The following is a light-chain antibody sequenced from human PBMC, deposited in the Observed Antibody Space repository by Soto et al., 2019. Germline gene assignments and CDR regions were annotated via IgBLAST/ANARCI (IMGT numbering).Light chain of an antibody. V-gene: IGKV3-20*01. CDR1: QSVSSSY. CDR3: QQYGSSPSWT. CDR2: GAS. Sequence: EIVLTQSPGTLSLSPGERATLSCRASQSVSSSYLAWYQQKPGQAPRLLIYGASSRATGIPDRFSGSGSGTDFTLTISRLETADFAVYYCQQYGSSPSWTFGQGTKVEI. J-gene: IGKJ1*01.